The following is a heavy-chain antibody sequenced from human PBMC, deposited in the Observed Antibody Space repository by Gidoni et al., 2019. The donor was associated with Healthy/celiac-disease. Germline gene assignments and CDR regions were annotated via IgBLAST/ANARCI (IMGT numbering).Heavy chain of an antibody. D-gene: IGHD4-17*01. CDR2: ISGSGGST. CDR3: AKDRGAQTTVTPHWFDP. Sequence: EVQLLESGGGLVQPGGSLRLSCAASGFTFSSSAMSWVRQAPGKGLEWVSAISGSGGSTYYADSVKGRFTISRDNSKNTLYLKMNSLRAEDTAVYYCAKDRGAQTTVTPHWFDPWGQGTLVTVSS. V-gene: IGHV3-23*01. CDR1: GFTFSSSA. J-gene: IGHJ5*02.